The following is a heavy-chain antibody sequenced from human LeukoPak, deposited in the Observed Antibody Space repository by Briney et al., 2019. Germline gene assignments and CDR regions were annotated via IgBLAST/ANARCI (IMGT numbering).Heavy chain of an antibody. D-gene: IGHD3-3*01. CDR3: AHRFLEWLSHDAFDI. J-gene: IGHJ3*02. CDR2: IYWNDDK. Sequence: SGPTLVKPTQTLTLTCTFSGFSLSTSGVGVGWIGQPPGKALECLALIYWNDDKRYSPSLKSRLTITKDTSKNQVVLTMTNMDTVDTATYYCAHRFLEWLSHDAFDIWGQGTMVTVSS. CDR1: GFSLSTSGVG. V-gene: IGHV2-5*01.